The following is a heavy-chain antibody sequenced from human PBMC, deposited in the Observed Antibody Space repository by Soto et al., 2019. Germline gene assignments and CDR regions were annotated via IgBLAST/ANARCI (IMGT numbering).Heavy chain of an antibody. Sequence: PGGSLRLSCAASGFSFSDYYMNWVRQAPGKGLEGVSYISSSSSYTNYADSVKGRFTISRDNAKNSLFLQMNSLRAEDTAVYYCARNLDRGNKYHYDTSGYSHDAFDIWGQGTKVTVSS. CDR2: ISSSSSYT. V-gene: IGHV3-11*06. CDR1: GFSFSDYY. CDR3: ARNLDRGNKYHYDTSGYSHDAFDI. D-gene: IGHD3-22*01. J-gene: IGHJ3*02.